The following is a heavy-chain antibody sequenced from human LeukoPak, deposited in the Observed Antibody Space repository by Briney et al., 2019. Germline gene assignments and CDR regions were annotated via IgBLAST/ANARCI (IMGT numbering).Heavy chain of an antibody. CDR3: ARDRGGSYFWFDP. D-gene: IGHD1-26*01. CDR1: GYTFTGYY. V-gene: IGHV1-2*02. CDR2: INPNSGGT. J-gene: IGHJ5*02. Sequence: ASVKVSCKASGYTFTGYYMHWVRQAPGQGLEWMGWINPNSGGTNYAQKFQGRVTMTRDTSISTAHMELSRLRSDDTAVYYCARDRGGSYFWFDPWGQGTLVTVSS.